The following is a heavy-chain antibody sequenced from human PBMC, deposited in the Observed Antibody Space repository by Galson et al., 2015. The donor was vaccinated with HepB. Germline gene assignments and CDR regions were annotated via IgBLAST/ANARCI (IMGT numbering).Heavy chain of an antibody. CDR2: ISGSGAGT. D-gene: IGHD2-21*01. V-gene: IGHV3-23*01. J-gene: IGHJ4*02. Sequence: SLRLSCAASGFSFSSYAMTWVRQTPGKGLEWVSSISGSGAGTYYADSVKGRFTISRDSSKNTLYLQMNSLRVEDTAVYYCAKGVGLNCGGDCYWVDYWGQGALVTVSS. CDR3: AKGVGLNCGGDCYWVDY. CDR1: GFSFSSYA.